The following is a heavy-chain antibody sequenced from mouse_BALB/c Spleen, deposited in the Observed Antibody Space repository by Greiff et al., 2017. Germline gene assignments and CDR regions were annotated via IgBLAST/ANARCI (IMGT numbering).Heavy chain of an antibody. V-gene: IGHV5-9-4*01. Sequence: EVQVVESGGGLVKPGGSLKLSCAASGFTFSSYAMSWVRQSPEKRLEWVAEISSGGSYTYYPDTVTGRFTISRDNAKNTLYLEMSSLRSEDTAMYYCARYGFSFTTVVATEAMDYWGQGTSVTVSS. CDR2: ISSGGSYT. J-gene: IGHJ4*01. CDR1: GFTFSSYA. CDR3: ARYGFSFTTVVATEAMDY. D-gene: IGHD1-1*01.